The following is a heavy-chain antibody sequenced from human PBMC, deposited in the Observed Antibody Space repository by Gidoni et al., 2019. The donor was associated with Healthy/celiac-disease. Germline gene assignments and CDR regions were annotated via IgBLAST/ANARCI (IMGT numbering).Heavy chain of an antibody. J-gene: IGHJ4*02. Sequence: QVQLVQSGAEVKKPGSSVKVSGKASAGTLGSYAISWVRQAPGQGLEWMGGIIPIFGTANYAQKFQGRVTITADESTSTAYMELSSLRSEDTAVYYCARDPGFGYGDQFDYWGQGTLVTVSS. CDR3: ARDPGFGYGDQFDY. CDR1: AGTLGSYA. V-gene: IGHV1-69*12. CDR2: IIPIFGTA. D-gene: IGHD4-17*01.